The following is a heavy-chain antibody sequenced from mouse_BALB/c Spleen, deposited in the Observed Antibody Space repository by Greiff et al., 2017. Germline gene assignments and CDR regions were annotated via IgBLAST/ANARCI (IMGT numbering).Heavy chain of an antibody. Sequence: QVQLQQSGAELVKPGASVKLSCKASGYTFTSYYMYWVKQRPGQGLEWIGEINPSNGGTNFNEKFKSKATLTVDKSSSTAYMQLSSLTSEDSAVYYCTRWGVRRAWFAYWGQGTLVTVSA. D-gene: IGHD2-14*01. V-gene: IGHV1S81*02. J-gene: IGHJ3*01. CDR1: GYTFTSYY. CDR3: TRWGVRRAWFAY. CDR2: INPSNGGT.